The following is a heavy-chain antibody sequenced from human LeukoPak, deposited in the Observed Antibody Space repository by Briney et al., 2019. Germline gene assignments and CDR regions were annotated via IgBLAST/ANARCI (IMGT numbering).Heavy chain of an antibody. Sequence: SDTLSLTCTFSGGSISSSSYYWGWIRQPPGKGLEWIGSIYYSGSTYDNPSLKSRVTISVDTSKNQFSLKLSSVTAADTAVYYCATFAGGNYYDSSGWGQGTLVTVSS. V-gene: IGHV4-39*01. D-gene: IGHD3-22*01. CDR1: GGSISSSSYY. CDR3: ATFAGGNYYDSSG. J-gene: IGHJ4*02. CDR2: IYYSGST.